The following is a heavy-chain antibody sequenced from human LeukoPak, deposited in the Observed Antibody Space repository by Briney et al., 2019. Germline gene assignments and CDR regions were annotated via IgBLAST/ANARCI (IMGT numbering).Heavy chain of an antibody. CDR3: ARGRWELLESAFDI. CDR1: GYTFINFY. V-gene: IGHV1-46*01. CDR2: INPSGGST. Sequence: GASVKVSCKASGYTFINFYIHWVRQAPGQGLEWMGVINPSGGSTDYSQKFQGRVTMTRDSSTSTAYMELRSLRSDDTAVYYCARGRWELLESAFDIWGQGTMVTVSS. D-gene: IGHD1-26*01. J-gene: IGHJ3*02.